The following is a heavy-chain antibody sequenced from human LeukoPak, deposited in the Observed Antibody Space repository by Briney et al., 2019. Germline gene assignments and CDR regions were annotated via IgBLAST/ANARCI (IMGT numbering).Heavy chain of an antibody. Sequence: GGSLRLSCTASGFTFSSYVMSWVRQAPGKRLEWVSAISGSGSTAYYADSVKGRFTISRDNSKDTLFLQMNDLRAEDTALYYCAKAHYTSSWPMDYWGQGTLVTVSS. D-gene: IGHD2-2*02. CDR3: AKAHYTSSWPMDY. CDR2: ISGSGSTA. J-gene: IGHJ4*02. V-gene: IGHV3-23*01. CDR1: GFTFSSYV.